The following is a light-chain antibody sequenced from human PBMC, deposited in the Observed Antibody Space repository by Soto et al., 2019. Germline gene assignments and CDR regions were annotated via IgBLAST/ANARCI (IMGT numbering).Light chain of an antibody. CDR2: GAS. J-gene: IGKJ4*01. V-gene: IGKV3-20*01. CDR1: QSLSNSF. CDR3: QQYGRLPLS. Sequence: EILLTQSPGTLSLSPGDRATLYCMASQSLSNSFLAWYQQKPGQTPRLLISGASIRATDIPDRFSGSGSGTDFTLTISRLEPEDFAVYFCQQYGRLPLSFCGGTKVEIK.